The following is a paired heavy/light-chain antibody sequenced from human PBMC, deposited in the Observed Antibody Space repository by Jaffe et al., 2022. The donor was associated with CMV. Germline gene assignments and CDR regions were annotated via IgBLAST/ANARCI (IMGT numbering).Heavy chain of an antibody. CDR3: ARVGDTSSYFYYFDY. Sequence: QVQLQESGPGLVKPSQALSLTCNVSGGSISSGGYYWSWIRQPPGKGLEWIGYFHKTGGTSYNPSFKSRVTISGDTSQNQFSLKLSSVTAADTAVYYCARVGDTSSYFYYFDYWGQGALVTVSS. CDR2: FHKTGGT. D-gene: IGHD6-6*01. V-gene: IGHV4-31*03. CDR1: GGSISSGGYY. J-gene: IGHJ4*02.
Light chain of an antibody. CDR2: GAS. Sequence: EIVLTQSPGTLSLSPGERATLSCRASQSVSRSYLAWYQQKPGQSPRLLIYGASSRATGIPDRFSGSGSGTDFTLSIYRLEPEDFVVYYCQQYGSSPYTFGQGTKLEV. J-gene: IGKJ2*01. CDR3: QQYGSSPYT. V-gene: IGKV3-20*01. CDR1: QSVSRSY.